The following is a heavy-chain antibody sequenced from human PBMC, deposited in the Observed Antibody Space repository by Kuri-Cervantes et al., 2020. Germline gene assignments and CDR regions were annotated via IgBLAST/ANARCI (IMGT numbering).Heavy chain of an antibody. D-gene: IGHD2-15*01. CDR1: GGSFSGYY. V-gene: IGHV4-34*01. Sequence: SETLSLTCAVYGGSFSGYYWSWIRQPPGKGLEWIGEINHSGSTNYNPSLKSRVTISVDTSKNQFSLKLSSVTAADTAVYYCARVWAGYCSGGSCYANYYYYYGMDVWGQGTTVTVSS. CDR3: ARVWAGYCSGGSCYANYYYYYGMDV. CDR2: INHSGST. J-gene: IGHJ6*02.